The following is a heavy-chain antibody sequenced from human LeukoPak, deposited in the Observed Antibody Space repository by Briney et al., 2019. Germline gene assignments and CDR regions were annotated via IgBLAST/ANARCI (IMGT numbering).Heavy chain of an antibody. CDR3: ARDLRGLGDFFDY. V-gene: IGHV1-2*02. CDR1: GYSFTGYY. Sequence: ASVKVSSKASGYSFTGYYMHWVRHAPGQGLEWMGWINPSSGGTNYAQKFQGRVTMTRDTSLSTAYMEVSSLRSADTALYYCARDLRGLGDFFDYWGLGTLVTVSS. D-gene: IGHD3/OR15-3a*01. J-gene: IGHJ4*02. CDR2: INPSSGGT.